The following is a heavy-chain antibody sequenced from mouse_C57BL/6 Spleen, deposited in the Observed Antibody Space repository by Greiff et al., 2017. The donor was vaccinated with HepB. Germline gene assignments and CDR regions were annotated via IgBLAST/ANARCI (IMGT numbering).Heavy chain of an antibody. CDR2: INPNNGGT. Sequence: EVQLQESGPELVKPGASVKIPCKASGYTFTDYNMDWVKQSHGKSLEWIGDINPNNGGTIYNQKFKGKATLTVDKSSSTAYMELRSLTSEDTAVYYCARPYYGSSYLYWYFDVWGTGTTVTVSS. J-gene: IGHJ1*03. V-gene: IGHV1-18*01. D-gene: IGHD1-1*01. CDR3: ARPYYGSSYLYWYFDV. CDR1: GYTFTDYN.